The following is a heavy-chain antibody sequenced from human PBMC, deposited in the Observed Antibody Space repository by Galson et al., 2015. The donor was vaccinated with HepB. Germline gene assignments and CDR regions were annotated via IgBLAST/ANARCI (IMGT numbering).Heavy chain of an antibody. D-gene: IGHD2-15*01. CDR2: IYWDDDK. CDR3: ALFGGYCSGGSCKFDY. J-gene: IGHJ4*02. CDR1: GFSLSTSGVG. V-gene: IGHV2-5*02. Sequence: PALVKPTQTLTLTCTFSGFSLSTSGVGVGWIRQPPGKALEWLALIYWDDDKRYSPSLKSRLTITEDTSKNQVVLTMTNMDPVDTATYYCALFGGYCSGGSCKFDYWGQGTLVIVSS.